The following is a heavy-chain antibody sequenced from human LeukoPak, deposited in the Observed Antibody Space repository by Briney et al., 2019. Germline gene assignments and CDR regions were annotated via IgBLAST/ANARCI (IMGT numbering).Heavy chain of an antibody. CDR2: INHRGNT. CDR3: ARGKARIAVAGTIFDP. CDR1: GESFSNYY. V-gene: IGHV4-34*01. D-gene: IGHD6-19*01. Sequence: PSETLSLTCVVYGESFSNYYGSWIRHSPGKGLEWIGEINHRGNTNYNPALKTRVTISVDTSKDQVSLKLNSVTAADTAVYFCARGKARIAVAGTIFDPWGQGTLVTVSS. J-gene: IGHJ5*02.